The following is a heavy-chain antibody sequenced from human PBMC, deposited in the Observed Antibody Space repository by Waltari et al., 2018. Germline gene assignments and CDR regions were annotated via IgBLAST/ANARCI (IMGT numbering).Heavy chain of an antibody. J-gene: IGHJ4*02. D-gene: IGHD3-16*01. Sequence: QVQLVQSGAEVKKPGSSVTVSCKASGGHFSSYAISWVRQAPGQGLEWMGGIIPIFGTANYAQKFQGRVTITADESTSTAYMELSSLRSEDTAVYYCAKLLLSTFGGPKDYWGQGTLVTVSS. V-gene: IGHV1-69*01. CDR1: GGHFSSYA. CDR3: AKLLLSTFGGPKDY. CDR2: IIPIFGTA.